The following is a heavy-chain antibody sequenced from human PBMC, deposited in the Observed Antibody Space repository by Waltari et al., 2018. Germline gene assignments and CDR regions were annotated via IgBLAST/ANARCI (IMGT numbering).Heavy chain of an antibody. CDR3: VRDTLEWTSSTPHFDY. V-gene: IGHV3-74*01. D-gene: IGHD3-3*01. CDR1: GFSLSRYW. Sequence: EVQLVESGGGVVQPGRSLRLSCAASGFSLSRYWMHWVRLVPGKGLMGDSRVRRDGSDGCDADSGKGRFTISRDNAKNSLYLQMNRLRAEDTAIYYCVRDTLEWTSSTPHFDYWGQGALVTVSS. CDR2: VRRDGSDG. J-gene: IGHJ4*02.